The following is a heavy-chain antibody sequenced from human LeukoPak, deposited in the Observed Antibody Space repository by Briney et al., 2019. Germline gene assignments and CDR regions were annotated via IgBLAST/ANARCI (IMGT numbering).Heavy chain of an antibody. J-gene: IGHJ3*02. Sequence: GGSLRLSCAASGFTFSSYSMNWVRQAPGKGLEWVSSISSSSSHIYYADSVKGRFTISRDNAKNSLYLQMNSLRAEDTAVYYCAKVAPIVVVVAATIPDAFDIWGQGTMVTVSS. CDR2: ISSSSSHI. CDR1: GFTFSSYS. CDR3: AKVAPIVVVVAATIPDAFDI. D-gene: IGHD2-15*01. V-gene: IGHV3-21*01.